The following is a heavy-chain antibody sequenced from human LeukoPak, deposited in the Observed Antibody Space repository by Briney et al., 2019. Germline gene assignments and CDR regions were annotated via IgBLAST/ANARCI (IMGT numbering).Heavy chain of an antibody. V-gene: IGHV1-69*13. Sequence: SVKVSCKASGGTFSSYAISWVRQAPGQGLEWKGGIIPIFGTANYAQKFQGRVTITADESTSTAYMELSSLRSEDTAVYYCARGEFGGYYYYYYMDVWGKGTTVTVSS. CDR3: ARGEFGGYYYYYYMDV. J-gene: IGHJ6*03. D-gene: IGHD3-10*01. CDR1: GGTFSSYA. CDR2: IIPIFGTA.